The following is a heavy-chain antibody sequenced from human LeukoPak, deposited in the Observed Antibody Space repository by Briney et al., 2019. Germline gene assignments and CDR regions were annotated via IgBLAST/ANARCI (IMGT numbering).Heavy chain of an antibody. J-gene: IGHJ4*02. V-gene: IGHV4-59*06. CDR1: GGSISSYY. Sequence: SETLSLTCTVSGGSISSYYWSWIRQPPGKGLEWIGYIYYSGSTFYNPSLKSRLIISIDTSKNQFSLKLNSVTAADTAVYFCARDGGSCGGDCFDYWGQETPVTVSS. CDR3: ARDGGSCGGDCFDY. CDR2: IYYSGST. D-gene: IGHD2-21*01.